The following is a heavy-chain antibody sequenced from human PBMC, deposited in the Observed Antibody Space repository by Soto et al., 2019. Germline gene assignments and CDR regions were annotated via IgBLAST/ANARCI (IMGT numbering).Heavy chain of an antibody. CDR3: ARTKVDTAMVQYHYYYGMDV. V-gene: IGHV1-69*12. D-gene: IGHD5-18*01. Sequence: QVQLVQSGAEVKKPGSSVKVSCKASGGTFSSYAISWVRQAPGQGLEWMGGIIPIFGTANYAQKFQGRVTITADESTSTAYMELSSLRSEDTAVYYCARTKVDTAMVQYHYYYGMDVWGQGTTVTVSS. CDR2: IIPIFGTA. CDR1: GGTFSSYA. J-gene: IGHJ6*02.